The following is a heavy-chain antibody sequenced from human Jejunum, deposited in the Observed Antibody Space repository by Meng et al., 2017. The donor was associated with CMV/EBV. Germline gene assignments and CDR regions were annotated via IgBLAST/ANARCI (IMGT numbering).Heavy chain of an antibody. D-gene: IGHD2-2*01. J-gene: IGHJ5*02. CDR2: IYSGDTT. CDR3: ARLRVSCSSTSCYPNWFDP. Sequence: SNYMTWVRQAPGKGLEWVSSIYSGDTTYYADSVKGRFTISRDNSKNTLSLQMNSLRAEDTAVYYCARLRVSCSSTSCYPNWFDPWGQGTLVTVSS. V-gene: IGHV3-53*01. CDR1: SNY.